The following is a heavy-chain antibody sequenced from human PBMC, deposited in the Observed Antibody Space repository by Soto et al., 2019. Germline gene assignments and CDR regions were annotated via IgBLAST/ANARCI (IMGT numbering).Heavy chain of an antibody. J-gene: IGHJ4*02. Sequence: GGSLRLSCAASGFTFSSYAMSWVRQGPGKGLEWVSAISGSGGTIYYADSVKGRFTISRDNSKNTLYLQMNSLRAEDTAVYYCAKAGGPMVRGAAFYFDYWGQGTLVTVSS. CDR3: AKAGGPMVRGAAFYFDY. CDR2: ISGSGGTI. CDR1: GFTFSSYA. V-gene: IGHV3-23*01. D-gene: IGHD3-10*01.